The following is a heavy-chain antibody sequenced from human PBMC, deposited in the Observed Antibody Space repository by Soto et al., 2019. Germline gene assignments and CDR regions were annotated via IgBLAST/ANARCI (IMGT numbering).Heavy chain of an antibody. CDR1: GEGIASSD. J-gene: IGHJ6*02. CDR3: ARYYYYYYGMDV. Sequence: VSAKARWKECGEGIASSDRRWVQHATGQGLEWMGWMNPNSGNTGYAQKFQGRVTMTRNTSISTAYMELSSLRSEDTSVYYCARYYYYYYGMDVRGQGTTVTVYS. V-gene: IGHV1-8*01. CDR2: MNPNSGNT.